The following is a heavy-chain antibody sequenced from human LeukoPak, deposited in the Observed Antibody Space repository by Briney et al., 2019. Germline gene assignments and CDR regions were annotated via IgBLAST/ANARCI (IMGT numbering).Heavy chain of an antibody. CDR3: TTGTWIQLWLADY. Sequence: GRSLRLSCAASGFTFSNACMSWDRQAPGKGLEWVVHIKGKTDGGTTGYAAPVQGRSTISRDDSKNTLFLQMNSLKTEDTAVYYCTTGTWIQLWLADYWGQGTLVTVSS. V-gene: IGHV3-15*01. J-gene: IGHJ4*02. CDR2: IKGKTDGGTT. D-gene: IGHD5-18*01. CDR1: GFTFSNAC.